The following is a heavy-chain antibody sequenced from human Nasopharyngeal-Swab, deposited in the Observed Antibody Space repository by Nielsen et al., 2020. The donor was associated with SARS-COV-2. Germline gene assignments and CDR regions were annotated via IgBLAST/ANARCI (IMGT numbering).Heavy chain of an antibody. CDR3: AKERFYSGSGKYPRDFDY. D-gene: IGHD3-10*01. CDR2: ISYDGSNK. Sequence: GESLKISCVASGFTFSNYGMHWVRQAPGKGLEWVAIISYDGSNKYHADSVKGQFTISKDNSKNTLYLQMSSLRADDTAVYYCAKERFYSGSGKYPRDFDYWGQGTLVTVSS. CDR1: GFTFSNYG. J-gene: IGHJ4*02. V-gene: IGHV3-30*18.